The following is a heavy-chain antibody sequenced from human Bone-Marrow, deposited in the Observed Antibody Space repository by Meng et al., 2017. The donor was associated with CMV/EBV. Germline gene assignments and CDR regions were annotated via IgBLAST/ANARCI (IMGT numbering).Heavy chain of an antibody. CDR3: ARGLRGSSWYDYYGMDV. V-gene: IGHV1-8*02. Sequence: ASVKVSCKASGGTFSSYTISWVRQATGQGLEWMGWMNPNSGNTGYAQKFQGRVTMTRNTSISTAYMELSSLRSEDTAVYYCARGLRGSSWYDYYGMDVWGQGTTVTVSS. J-gene: IGHJ6*02. D-gene: IGHD6-13*01. CDR2: MNPNSGNT. CDR1: GGTFSSYT.